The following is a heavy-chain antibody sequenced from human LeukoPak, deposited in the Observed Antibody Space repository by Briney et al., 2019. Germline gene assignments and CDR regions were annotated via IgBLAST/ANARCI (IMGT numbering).Heavy chain of an antibody. J-gene: IGHJ1*01. CDR2: ISWNSDNI. V-gene: IGHV3-9*01. Sequence: GGSLRLSCATSGFTFDDYAMHWVRQAPGKGLEWVSGISWNSDNIGYADSAKGRFTISRDNAKNSLYLEMNSLRAEDTAFYYCAKGKGGKSSTSWYAGYFHHWGQGTLVTVSS. CDR3: AKGKGGKSSTSWYAGYFHH. D-gene: IGHD6-13*01. CDR1: GFTFDDYA.